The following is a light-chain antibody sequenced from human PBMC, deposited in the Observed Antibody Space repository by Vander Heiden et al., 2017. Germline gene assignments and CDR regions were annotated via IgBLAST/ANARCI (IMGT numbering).Light chain of an antibody. CDR3: QQYKTYST. CDR2: KAS. CDR1: QSIGYR. Sequence: DIQMTQSPSSLSASIGDTVSITCRDRQSIGYRVDWYQQKPGKAPKLLISKASSSESGVPPRFSGSGSGAEFTLTISYLQPDDFATYYCQQYKTYSTFGQGTKVEVK. V-gene: IGKV1-5*03. J-gene: IGKJ1*01.